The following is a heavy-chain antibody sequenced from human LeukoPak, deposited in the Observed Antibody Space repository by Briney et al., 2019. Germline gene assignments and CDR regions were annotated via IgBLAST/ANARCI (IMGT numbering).Heavy chain of an antibody. J-gene: IGHJ6*02. Sequence: AGGSLRLSCAASGFTFSSYAMSWVRQAPGKGLEWVSAISGSGASTYYADSVKGRFTISRDNSKNTVSLQMNSLRAEDTAVYYCAKGYAYYYGPGSNYGMDVWGQGTTVTVSS. CDR3: AKGYAYYYGPGSNYGMDV. D-gene: IGHD3-10*01. CDR1: GFTFSSYA. V-gene: IGHV3-23*01. CDR2: ISGSGAST.